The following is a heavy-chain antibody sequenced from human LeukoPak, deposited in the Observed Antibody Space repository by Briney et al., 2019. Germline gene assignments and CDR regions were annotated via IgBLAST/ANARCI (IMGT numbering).Heavy chain of an antibody. CDR3: ARMYYDYVWASYRSLDY. D-gene: IGHD3-16*02. CDR1: GGSFSGYY. V-gene: IGHV4-34*01. Sequence: KPSETLSLTCAVYGGSFSGYYWSWIRQPPGKGLEWIGEINHSGSTNYNPSLKSRVTISVDTSKNQFSLKLSSVTAADTAVYYCARMYYDYVWASYRSLDYWGQGTLVTVSS. J-gene: IGHJ4*02. CDR2: INHSGST.